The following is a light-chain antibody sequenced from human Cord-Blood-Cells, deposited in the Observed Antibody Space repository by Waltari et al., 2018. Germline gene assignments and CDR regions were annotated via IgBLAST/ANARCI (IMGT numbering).Light chain of an antibody. J-gene: IGKJ2*01. V-gene: IGKV3-11*01. Sequence: EIVLTRSPATLSLSPGERATLSCRASQSVSSYLAWYQQKPGQAPRLLIYDASNRATGIPVRFSGSGSGTDFTLTISSLEPEDFAVYYCQQRSNWPPTFGQGTKLEIK. CDR1: QSVSSY. CDR3: QQRSNWPPT. CDR2: DAS.